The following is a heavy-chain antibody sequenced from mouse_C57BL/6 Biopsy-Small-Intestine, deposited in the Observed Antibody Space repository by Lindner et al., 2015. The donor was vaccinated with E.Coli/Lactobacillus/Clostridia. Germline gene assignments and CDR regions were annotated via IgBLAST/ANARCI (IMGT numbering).Heavy chain of an antibody. J-gene: IGHJ1*03. CDR2: ILPGSGYT. D-gene: IGHD2-4*01. CDR1: GYTFTGYW. CDR3: ARWTYDYDEGWYFDV. V-gene: IGHV1-9*01. Sequence: VQLQESGAELMKPGASVKISCKASGYTFTGYWIEWVKQRPGHGLEWIGEILPGSGYTNDKEKFKGKATFTADTSSNTAYMQLSSLTTEDSAVYFCARWTYDYDEGWYFDVWGTGTTVTVSS.